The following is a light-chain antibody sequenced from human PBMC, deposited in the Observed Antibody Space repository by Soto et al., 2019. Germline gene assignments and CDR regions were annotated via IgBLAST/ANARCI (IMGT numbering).Light chain of an antibody. Sequence: DIVMTQSPDSLAVSLGERATINCKSSQSVLYSSNNNNYLAWYQQKPGQPPKLLIYWASTRESGVPDRFSGSGSGTDFTLTISSLQAEDVAVYYCQQYYGTWTFGQGTKVEIK. V-gene: IGKV4-1*01. CDR1: QSVLYSSNNNNY. CDR3: QQYYGTWT. J-gene: IGKJ1*01. CDR2: WAS.